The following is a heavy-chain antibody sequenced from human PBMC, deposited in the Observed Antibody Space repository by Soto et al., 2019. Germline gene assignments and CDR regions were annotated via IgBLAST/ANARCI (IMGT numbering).Heavy chain of an antibody. Sequence: GGSLRLSCAASGFTFSNAWMSWVRQAPGKGLEWVGRIKSKTDGGTTDYAAPVKGRFTISRDDSKNTLYLQMNSLKTEDTAVYYCAKAFTYSSGWYDYWGQGTLVTVSS. CDR1: GFTFSNAW. V-gene: IGHV3-15*01. D-gene: IGHD6-19*01. CDR2: IKSKTDGGTT. CDR3: AKAFTYSSGWYDY. J-gene: IGHJ4*02.